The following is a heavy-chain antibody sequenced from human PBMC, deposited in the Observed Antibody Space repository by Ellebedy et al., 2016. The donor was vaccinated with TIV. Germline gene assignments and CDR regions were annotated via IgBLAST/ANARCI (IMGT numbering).Heavy chain of an antibody. CDR1: GFTVSSYW. J-gene: IGHJ4*02. CDR2: IKQDGSEE. CDR3: ARGSGWIIDN. V-gene: IGHV3-7*04. Sequence: PGGSLRLSCTDSGFTVSSYWMQWVRQAPGKGLEWVANIKQDGSEEYYLDSVKGRFTISRDNAKKSLYLQMNSLRSEDTAVYYCARGSGWIIDNWGQGTLVTVSS. D-gene: IGHD6-19*01.